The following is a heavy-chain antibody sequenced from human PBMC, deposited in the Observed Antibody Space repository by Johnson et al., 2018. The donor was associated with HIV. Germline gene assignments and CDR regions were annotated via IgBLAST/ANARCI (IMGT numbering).Heavy chain of an antibody. V-gene: IGHV3-33*06. J-gene: IGHJ3*02. CDR2: MWYDGSNK. D-gene: IGHD2-21*01. CDR3: AKDIACGGDCGSHAFDI. CDR1: GFTFSTYG. Sequence: QVQLVESGGGVVQPGRSLRLSCAASGFTFSTYGMHWVRQAPGKGLEWVAVMWYDGSNKYYADSVKGRFTISRDNSKNTLYLQMNSLRAEDTAVYYCAKDIACGGDCGSHAFDIWGQGTMVTVSS.